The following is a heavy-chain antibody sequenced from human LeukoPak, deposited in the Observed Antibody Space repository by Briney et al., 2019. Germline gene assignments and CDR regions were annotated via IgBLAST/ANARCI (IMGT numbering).Heavy chain of an antibody. V-gene: IGHV3-11*01. J-gene: IGHJ4*02. CDR1: GFTFSDYY. D-gene: IGHD1-20*01. Sequence: GGSLRLSCAASGFTFSDYYMSWIRQAPGKGLEWVSYISSSGSTIYYADSVKGRFTISRDNAKNSLYLQMNSLRAEDTAVYYCARAPNWNDVSFDYWGRGTLVTVSS. CDR2: ISSSGSTI. CDR3: ARAPNWNDVSFDY.